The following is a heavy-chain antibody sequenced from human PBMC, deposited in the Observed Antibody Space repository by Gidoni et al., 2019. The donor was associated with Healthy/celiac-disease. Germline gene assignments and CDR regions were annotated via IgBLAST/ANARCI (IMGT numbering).Heavy chain of an antibody. CDR2: IWYDGSNK. D-gene: IGHD5-18*01. CDR3: ARGYSYGPSWFDP. V-gene: IGHV3-33*08. CDR1: GFTFSSYG. J-gene: IGHJ5*02. Sequence: QVQLVESGGGVVQPGTSLRFSCAASGFTFSSYGMHWVRQAPGKGLEWVAVIWYDGSNKYYADAVKGRFTISRDNSKNTLYLQMNSLRAEDTAVYYCARGYSYGPSWFDPWGQGTLVTVSS.